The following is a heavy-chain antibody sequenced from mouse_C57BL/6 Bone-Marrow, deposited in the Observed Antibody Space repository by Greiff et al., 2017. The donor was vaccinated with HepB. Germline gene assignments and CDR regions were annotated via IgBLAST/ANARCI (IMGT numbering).Heavy chain of an antibody. J-gene: IGHJ1*03. CDR3: ARDRGTTANWYFDV. Sequence: EVKVVESEGGLVQPGSSMKLSCTASGFTFSDYYMAWVRQVPEKGLEWVANINYDGSSTYYLDSLKSRFIISRDNAKNILYLQMSSLKSEDTATYYCARDRGTTANWYFDVWGTGTTVTVSS. CDR1: GFTFSDYY. V-gene: IGHV5-16*01. D-gene: IGHD1-2*01. CDR2: INYDGSST.